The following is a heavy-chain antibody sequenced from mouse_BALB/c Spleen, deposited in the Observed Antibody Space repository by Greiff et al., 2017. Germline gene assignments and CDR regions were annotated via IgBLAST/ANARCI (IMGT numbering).Heavy chain of an antibody. V-gene: IGHV5-17*02. CDR2: ISSGSSTI. CDR1: GFTFSSFG. D-gene: IGHD2-1*01. J-gene: IGHJ4*01. CDR3: ARFFYGYDAMDY. Sequence: EVKLMESGGGLVQPGGSRKLSCAASGFTFSSFGMHWVRQAPEKGLEWVAYISSGSSTIYYADTVKGRFTISRDNPKNTLFLQMTSLRSEDTAMYYCARFFYGYDAMDYWGQGTSVTVSS.